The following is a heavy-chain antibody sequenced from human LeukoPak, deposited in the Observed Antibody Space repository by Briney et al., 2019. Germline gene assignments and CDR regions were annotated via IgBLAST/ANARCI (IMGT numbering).Heavy chain of an antibody. J-gene: IGHJ6*02. CDR3: AKDITVITYGMDV. CDR2: ISWNSGSI. Sequence: PGRSLRLSCAASGFTFDDYAMHWVRQAPGKGLEWVSGISWNSGSIGYADSVKGRFTITRDNAKNSLYLQMNSLRAEDTALYYCAKDITVITYGMDVWGQGTTVTVSS. V-gene: IGHV3-9*01. CDR1: GFTFDDYA. D-gene: IGHD1-14*01.